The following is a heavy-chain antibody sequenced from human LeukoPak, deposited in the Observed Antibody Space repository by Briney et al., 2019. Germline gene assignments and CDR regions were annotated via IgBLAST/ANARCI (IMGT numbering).Heavy chain of an antibody. D-gene: IGHD1-26*01. Sequence: ASVKVSCKASGYTFTSYGISWVRQAPGQGLEWMGWISAYNGNTNYAQKLQGRVTMTTDTSTSTAYMELRSLRSDDTAVYYCARDDGGATYPGFQHWGQGTLVTVSS. V-gene: IGHV1-18*01. CDR2: ISAYNGNT. J-gene: IGHJ1*01. CDR1: GYTFTSYG. CDR3: ARDDGGATYPGFQH.